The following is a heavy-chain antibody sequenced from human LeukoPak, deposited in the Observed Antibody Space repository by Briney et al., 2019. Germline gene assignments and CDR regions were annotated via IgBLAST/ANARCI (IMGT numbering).Heavy chain of an antibody. J-gene: IGHJ4*02. V-gene: IGHV1-46*01. Sequence: GASVKVSCKASGYTFTSYYMHWARQAPGQGLEWMGIINPSGGSTSYAQKFQGRVTMTRDTSTSTVYMELSSLRSEDTAVYYCARDGSHFYDILTGYYYFDYWGQGTLVTVSS. CDR1: GYTFTSYY. CDR3: ARDGSHFYDILTGYYYFDY. CDR2: INPSGGST. D-gene: IGHD3-9*01.